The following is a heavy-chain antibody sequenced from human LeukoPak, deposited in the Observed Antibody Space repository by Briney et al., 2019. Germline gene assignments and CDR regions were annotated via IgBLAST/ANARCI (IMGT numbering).Heavy chain of an antibody. J-gene: IGHJ5*02. Sequence: GGSLRLSCAASGFTFSSYWMSWVRQAPGKGLEWVANIKQDGSEKYYVDSVKGRFTISRDNAKNSLYLQMNSLRAEDTAVYYCARDDCSSISCYHNWFDPWGQGTLDTVSS. CDR2: IKQDGSEK. V-gene: IGHV3-7*01. D-gene: IGHD2-2*01. CDR1: GFTFSSYW. CDR3: ARDDCSSISCYHNWFDP.